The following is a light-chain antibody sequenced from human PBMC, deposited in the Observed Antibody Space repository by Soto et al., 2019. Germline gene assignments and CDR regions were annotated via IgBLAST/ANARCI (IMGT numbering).Light chain of an antibody. V-gene: IGKV3-20*01. J-gene: IGKJ1*01. CDR3: QQFGSSPSWT. CDR2: GAS. Sequence: EIVLTQSTGTLSLSPGERATLSCRASQSVSSSYLAWYQQRPGQAPRLLIYGASSRATGIPDRFSGSGSGTDFTLTISSLEPEDFAVYYCQQFGSSPSWTFGQGTKVEIK. CDR1: QSVSSSY.